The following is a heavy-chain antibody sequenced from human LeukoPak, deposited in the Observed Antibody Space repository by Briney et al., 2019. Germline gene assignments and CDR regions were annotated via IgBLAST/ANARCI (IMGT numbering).Heavy chain of an antibody. D-gene: IGHD3-22*01. CDR2: ISWNSGSI. CDR3: AKSTWNYYDSSGFDY. CDR1: GFTFDDYA. Sequence: GRSLRLSCAASGFTFDDYAMHWVRQAPGKGLEWVSGISWNSGSIGYADSVKGRFTISRDNAKNSLYLQMNSLRAEDTALYYCAKSTWNYYDSSGFDYWGQGTLVTVSS. J-gene: IGHJ4*02. V-gene: IGHV3-9*01.